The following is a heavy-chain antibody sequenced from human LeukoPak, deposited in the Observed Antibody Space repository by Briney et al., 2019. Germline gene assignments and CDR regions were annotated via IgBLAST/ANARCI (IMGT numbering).Heavy chain of an antibody. J-gene: IGHJ4*02. CDR3: AKILSGTYSFDL. CDR2: ISGNSVTI. D-gene: IGHD1-26*01. Sequence: GGSLRLSCTASGSTFSTYPMTWVRQAPGQGLEWVSAISGNSVTIYYADSVKGRFTISRDNSTNTLYLQMYSLRAEDTAVYYCAKILSGTYSFDLWGQGTLVTVSS. V-gene: IGHV3-23*01. CDR1: GSTFSTYP.